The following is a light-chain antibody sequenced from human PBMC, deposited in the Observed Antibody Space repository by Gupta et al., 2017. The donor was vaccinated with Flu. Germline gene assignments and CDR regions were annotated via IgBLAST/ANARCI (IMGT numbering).Light chain of an antibody. CDR2: NTN. V-gene: IGLV8-61*01. Sequence: TVTLTCGLTSGPVSTDFYPSWYRQSQGPDPIVRIYNTNTRSSGVPNRGSGFILATTDAIAITGAQADDESHSDCVAALGRGIMVFGGGTKLTVL. CDR3: VAALGRGIMV. J-gene: IGLJ3*02. CDR1: SGPVSTDFY.